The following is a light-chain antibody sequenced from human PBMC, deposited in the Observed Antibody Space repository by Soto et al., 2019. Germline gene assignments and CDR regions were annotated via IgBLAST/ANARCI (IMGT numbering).Light chain of an antibody. Sequence: QSALTQPPSVSGAPGQRVTISCTGSSSNIGAGYDVHWYQQLPGTAPKLLIYGNSNRPSGVPDRFSGSKSGTSASLAITGLQAEDEADYYCQSYDSSPRNVVFGGGTKLTVL. CDR2: GNS. V-gene: IGLV1-40*01. CDR1: SSNIGAGYD. J-gene: IGLJ2*01. CDR3: QSYDSSPRNVV.